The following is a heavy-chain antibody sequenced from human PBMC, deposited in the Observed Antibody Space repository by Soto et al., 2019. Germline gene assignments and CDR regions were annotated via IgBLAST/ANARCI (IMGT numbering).Heavy chain of an antibody. CDR1: GFTFSSYA. CDR2: ISYDGSNK. D-gene: IGHD6-13*01. V-gene: IGHV3-30-3*01. CDR3: ARADSSSWYSPGYYGMDV. Sequence: GESLKISCAASGFTFSSYAMHWVRQAPGKGLEWVAVISYDGSNKYYADSVKGRFTISRDNSKNTLYLQMNSLRAEDTAVYYCARADSSSWYSPGYYGMDVWGQGTTVTVSS. J-gene: IGHJ6*02.